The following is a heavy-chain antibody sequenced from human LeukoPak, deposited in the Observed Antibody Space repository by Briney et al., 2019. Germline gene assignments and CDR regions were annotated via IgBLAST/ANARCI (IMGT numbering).Heavy chain of an antibody. Sequence: GGSLRLSCAASGFTFSSYSMNWVRQAPGKGLEWVSSISSSSSYIYYADSVKGRFTISRDNAKNSLYLQMNSLRAEDTAVYYCARDPCSGGSRYSFEANAFDIWGQGTMVTVSS. CDR1: GFTFSSYS. V-gene: IGHV3-21*01. CDR3: ARDPCSGGSRYSFEANAFDI. D-gene: IGHD2-15*01. CDR2: ISSSSSYI. J-gene: IGHJ3*02.